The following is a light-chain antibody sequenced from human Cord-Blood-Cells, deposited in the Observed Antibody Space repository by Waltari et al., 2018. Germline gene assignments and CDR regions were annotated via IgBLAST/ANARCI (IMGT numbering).Light chain of an antibody. Sequence: SYELTQPSSVSVSPGQTARITCSGDVLAKKYARGFKQKPGQAPVLVIYKDSERPSGIPERFSGSSSGTTVTLTISGAQVEDEADYYCYSAADNIGVFGGGTKLTVL. CDR3: YSAADNIGV. J-gene: IGLJ3*02. CDR1: VLAKKY. CDR2: KDS. V-gene: IGLV3-27*01.